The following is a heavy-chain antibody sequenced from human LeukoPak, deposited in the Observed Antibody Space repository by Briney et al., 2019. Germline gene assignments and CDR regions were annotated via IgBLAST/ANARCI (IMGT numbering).Heavy chain of an antibody. J-gene: IGHJ4*02. D-gene: IGHD2-2*01. V-gene: IGHV4-39*07. CDR1: GGSISSSSYY. Sequence: SETLSLTCTVSGGSISSSSYYWGWIRQPPGKGLEWIGSIYHSGSTYYNPSLKSRVTISVDTSKNQFSLKLSSVTAADTAVYYCARVLVVPASFTFDYWGQGTLVTVSS. CDR3: ARVLVVPASFTFDY. CDR2: IYHSGST.